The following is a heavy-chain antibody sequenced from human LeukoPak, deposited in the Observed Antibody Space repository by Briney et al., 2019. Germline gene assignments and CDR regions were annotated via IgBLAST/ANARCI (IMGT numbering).Heavy chain of an antibody. CDR3: ARAPNYYDSSGYDPLPFDY. CDR1: GYTFTSYY. Sequence: GASVKVSCKASGYTFTSYYMHWVRQAPGQGLEWMGIINPSGGSTSYAQKFQGRVTMTRDTSTSTVHMELSSLRSEDTAVYYCARAPNYYDSSGYDPLPFDYWGQGTLVTVSS. V-gene: IGHV1-46*01. D-gene: IGHD3-22*01. CDR2: INPSGGST. J-gene: IGHJ4*02.